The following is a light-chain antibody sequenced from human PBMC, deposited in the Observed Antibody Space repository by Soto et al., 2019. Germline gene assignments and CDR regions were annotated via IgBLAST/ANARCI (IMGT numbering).Light chain of an antibody. CDR1: ESVSSK. V-gene: IGKV3-20*01. CDR2: GAS. J-gene: IGKJ5*01. Sequence: EIGMTHSQATLSVSQCESATLSLRASESVSSKLVWYQQKPGQAPRLLIYGASSRATGIPDRFSGSGSGTDFTLTISRLEPEDFAVYYCQQYDNSPITFGQGTRLEIK. CDR3: QQYDNSPIT.